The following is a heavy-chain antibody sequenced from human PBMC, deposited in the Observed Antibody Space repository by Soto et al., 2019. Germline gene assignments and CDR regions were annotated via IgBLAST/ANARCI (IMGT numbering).Heavy chain of an antibody. Sequence: GGSMRLSCAASGFTFSSYAMHWVRQAPGKGLEYVSAISSNGGSTYYANSVKGRFTISRDNSKNTLYLQMGSLRAEDMAVYYCASDSGELLYAFDIWGQGTMVTVSS. J-gene: IGHJ3*02. CDR2: ISSNGGST. D-gene: IGHD3-10*01. V-gene: IGHV3-64*01. CDR3: ASDSGELLYAFDI. CDR1: GFTFSSYA.